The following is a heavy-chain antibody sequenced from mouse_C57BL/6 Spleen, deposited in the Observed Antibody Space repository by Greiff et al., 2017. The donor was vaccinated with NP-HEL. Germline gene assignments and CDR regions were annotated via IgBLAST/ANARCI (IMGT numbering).Heavy chain of an antibody. J-gene: IGHJ2*01. CDR1: GYTFTDYY. Sequence: EVQLQQSGPVLVKPGASVKMSCKASGYTFTDYYMNWVKQSHGKSLEWIGVINPYNGGTSYNQKFKGKATLTVDKSSSTAYMELNSLTSEDSAVYYCARRAGPGVYFDYWGQGTTLTVSS. CDR3: ARRAGPGVYFDY. D-gene: IGHD3-3*01. V-gene: IGHV1-19*01. CDR2: INPYNGGT.